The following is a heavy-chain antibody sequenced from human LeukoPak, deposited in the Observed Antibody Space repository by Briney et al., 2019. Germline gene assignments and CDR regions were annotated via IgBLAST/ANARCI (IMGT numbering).Heavy chain of an antibody. CDR3: ARDPLSTAYYFDY. CDR1: GGSFSGYY. J-gene: IGHJ4*02. Sequence: SETLSLTCAVYGGSFSGYYWSWIRQPPGKGLEWIGEINHSGSTNYNPSLKSRVTISVDTSKNQFSLKLSSVTAADTAVYYCARDPLSTAYYFDYWGQGTLVTVPS. V-gene: IGHV4-34*01. CDR2: INHSGST.